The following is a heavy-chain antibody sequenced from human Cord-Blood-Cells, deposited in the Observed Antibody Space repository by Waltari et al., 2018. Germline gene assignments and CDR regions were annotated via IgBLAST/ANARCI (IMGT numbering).Heavy chain of an antibody. J-gene: IGHJ4*02. CDR3: ARDEGANYDSSGYFDY. V-gene: IGHV1-2*02. D-gene: IGHD3-22*01. Sequence: QVQLVQSGAEVKKPGASVKVSCKASGYTFTGYYMHWVRQAPGQGLEWRGWINPNSGGTNYAQKFQGRVTMTRDTSISTAYMELSRLRSDDTAVYYCARDEGANYDSSGYFDYWGQGTLVTVSS. CDR2: INPNSGGT. CDR1: GYTFTGYY.